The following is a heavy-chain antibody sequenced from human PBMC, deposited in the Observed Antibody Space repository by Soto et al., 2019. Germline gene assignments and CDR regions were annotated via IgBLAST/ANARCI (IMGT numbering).Heavy chain of an antibody. D-gene: IGHD4-17*01. Sequence: GGSLRLSCTASGFTFSSHWMSWVRQAPGNGLEWVANIKQDGSEKNYVDSVKGRFTISRDNAKNSLYLQMKSLRAEETAVYFCARDSDYGEDYNHGMDVWGQGTTVTVSS. CDR1: GFTFSSHW. V-gene: IGHV3-7*01. J-gene: IGHJ6*02. CDR2: IKQDGSEK. CDR3: ARDSDYGEDYNHGMDV.